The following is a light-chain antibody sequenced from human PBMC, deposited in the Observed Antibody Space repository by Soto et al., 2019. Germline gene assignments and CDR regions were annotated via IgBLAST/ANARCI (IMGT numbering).Light chain of an antibody. Sequence: EIVMTQSPATLSVSPGESATLSCRASQSINRDLAWYVQKPGQAPRRFIYGASTWGTGVPPRFTGSGSGTEFPLNIGALQSEDFAVYYCQQYNSWPITFGQGTRLENK. J-gene: IGKJ5*01. CDR3: QQYNSWPIT. CDR1: QSINRD. V-gene: IGKV3D-15*01. CDR2: GAS.